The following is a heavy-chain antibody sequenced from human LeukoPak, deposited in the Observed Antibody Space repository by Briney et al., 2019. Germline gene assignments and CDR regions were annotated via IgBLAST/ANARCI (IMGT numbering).Heavy chain of an antibody. D-gene: IGHD4-17*01. V-gene: IGHV1-69*05. CDR1: GGTFSSYA. CDR2: IIPIFGTA. J-gene: IGHJ4*02. Sequence: ASVKVSCKASGGTFSSYAISWVRQAPGQGLEWMGRIIPIFGTANYAQKFQGRVTITTDESTSTAYMELSSLRSEDTAVYYCARDPYGDYPREGYYFDYWGQGTLVTVSS. CDR3: ARDPYGDYPREGYYFDY.